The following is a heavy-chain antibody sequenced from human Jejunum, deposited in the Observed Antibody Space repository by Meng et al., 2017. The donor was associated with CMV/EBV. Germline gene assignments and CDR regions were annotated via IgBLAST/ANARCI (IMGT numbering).Heavy chain of an antibody. D-gene: IGHD3-10*01. V-gene: IGHV1-46*01. CDR3: AREPASEFYFDY. CDR2: INPSGSST. CDR1: GYAV. Sequence: VSSKASGYAVMHWVRQAPGQGFEWMGIINPSGSSTTYPQKFQGRVTMTRDASTSTVYMELSSLRSDDTAVYYCAREPASEFYFDYWGQGTLVTVSS. J-gene: IGHJ4*02.